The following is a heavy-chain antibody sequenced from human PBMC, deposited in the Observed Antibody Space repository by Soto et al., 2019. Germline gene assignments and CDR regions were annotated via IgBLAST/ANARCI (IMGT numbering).Heavy chain of an antibody. Sequence: QVQLVESGGGVVQPGRSLRLSCAASGFTFSSYGMHWVRQAPGKGLEWVAVISYDGSNKYYADSVKGRFTISRDNSKNTLYLQMNSLRAEDTAVYYCAKDWEGGNDYWGQGTLVTVSS. J-gene: IGHJ4*02. CDR3: AKDWEGGNDY. CDR1: GFTFSSYG. V-gene: IGHV3-30*18. D-gene: IGHD1-26*01. CDR2: ISYDGSNK.